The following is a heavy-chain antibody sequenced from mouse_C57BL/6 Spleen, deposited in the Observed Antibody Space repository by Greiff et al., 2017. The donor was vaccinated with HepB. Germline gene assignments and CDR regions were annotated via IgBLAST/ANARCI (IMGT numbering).Heavy chain of an antibody. Sequence: EVQLQQSGAELVRPGASVKLSCTASGFNIKDYYMHWVKQRPEQGLEWIGRIDPEDGDTEYAPKFQGKATMTADTSSNTAYLQRSSLTSEDTAVDYCTTPYYGSSLPYAMDYWGQGPSVTVSS. J-gene: IGHJ4*01. CDR1: GFNIKDYY. D-gene: IGHD1-1*01. CDR2: IDPEDGDT. V-gene: IGHV14-1*01. CDR3: TTPYYGSSLPYAMDY.